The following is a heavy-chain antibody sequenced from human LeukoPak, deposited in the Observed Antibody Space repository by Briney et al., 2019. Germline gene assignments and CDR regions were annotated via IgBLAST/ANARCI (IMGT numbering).Heavy chain of an antibody. CDR1: GFTFSSYS. J-gene: IGHJ2*01. V-gene: IGHV3-21*01. Sequence: GGSLRLSCAASGFTFSSYSMNWVRQAPGQGLEWVSSISSSSSYIYYADSVKGRFTISRDNAKNSLYLQMNSLRAEDTAVYYCARPTRTGYSSSWYMEHFDLWGRGTLVTVSS. CDR2: ISSSSSYI. D-gene: IGHD6-13*01. CDR3: ARPTRTGYSSSWYMEHFDL.